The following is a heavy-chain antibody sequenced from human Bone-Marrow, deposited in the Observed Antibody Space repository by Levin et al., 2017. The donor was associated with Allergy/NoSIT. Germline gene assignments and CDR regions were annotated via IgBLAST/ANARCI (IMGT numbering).Heavy chain of an antibody. D-gene: IGHD2-21*02. CDR3: ARELAGTADY. J-gene: IGHJ4*02. CDR1: GYTFTNYW. V-gene: IGHV1-46*01. CDR2: INPGSGTT. Sequence: GASVKVSCKTSGYTFTNYWIHWVRQSPGQGLEWVGIINPGSGTTFYPLELQGRVTMTGDTSTSTVYMEVSSLRSDDTAVYFCARELAGTADYWGQGTLVTVSS.